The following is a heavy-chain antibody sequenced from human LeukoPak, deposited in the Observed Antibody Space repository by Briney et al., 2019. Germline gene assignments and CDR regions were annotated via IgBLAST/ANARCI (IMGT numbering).Heavy chain of an antibody. V-gene: IGHV4-38-2*01. D-gene: IGHD6-13*01. CDR2: IYENKRT. J-gene: IGHJ3*02. Sequence: SETLSLTCGVSGFSISSGYYWGWIRQTPGKGLEWIGSIYENKRTYYNPSFKRRVTISVDTSKNQFSLQVNSVTAADTAVYYCARNNTRTVSRGSSRRRANAFDIWGQGTMVTVSS. CDR3: ARNNTRTVSRGSSRRRANAFDI. CDR1: GFSISSGYY.